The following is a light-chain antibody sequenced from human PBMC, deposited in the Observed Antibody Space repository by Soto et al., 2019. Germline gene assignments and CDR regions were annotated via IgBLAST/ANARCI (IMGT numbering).Light chain of an antibody. J-gene: IGKJ5*01. V-gene: IGKV3D-11*01. Sequence: EIVLTQSPATLSLSPGERATLSCRASQGVSSYLAWYQQKPGQAPRLLIYDASNRATGIPARFSGSGPGTDFTLTISSLEPEDFAVYYCQQYGNSAPITFGQGTRLEIK. CDR1: QGVSSY. CDR3: QQYGNSAPIT. CDR2: DAS.